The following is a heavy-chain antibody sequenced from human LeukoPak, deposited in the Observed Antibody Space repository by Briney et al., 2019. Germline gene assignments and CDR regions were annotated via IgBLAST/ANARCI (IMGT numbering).Heavy chain of an antibody. CDR1: GFTFSSYS. Sequence: PGGSLRLSCAASGFTFSSYSMNWVRQAPGKGLEWVSSISSSSSYIYYADSVKGRFTISRDNAKNSLYLQMNSLRAEDTAVYYCARSPQWPTGGWFDPWGQGTLVTVSS. CDR3: ARSPQWPTGGWFDP. V-gene: IGHV3-21*01. CDR2: ISSSSSYI. D-gene: IGHD6-19*01. J-gene: IGHJ5*02.